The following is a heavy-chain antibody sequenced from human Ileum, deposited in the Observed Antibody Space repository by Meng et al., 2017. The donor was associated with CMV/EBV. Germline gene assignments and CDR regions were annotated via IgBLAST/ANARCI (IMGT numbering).Heavy chain of an antibody. CDR1: GGSIIRYY. V-gene: IGHV4-59*01. CDR3: ARTQDHDYWSGQFYYFAMDV. Sequence: SETLSLTCTVSGGSIIRYYWSWVRQSPEKGLEWIGYIYYTGTTNYNPSLQSRVTIPVDTSNNQFSLRLTSVTAADTAVYYCARTQDHDYWSGQFYYFAMDVWGQGTTVTVSS. D-gene: IGHD3-3*01. CDR2: IYYTGTT. J-gene: IGHJ6*02.